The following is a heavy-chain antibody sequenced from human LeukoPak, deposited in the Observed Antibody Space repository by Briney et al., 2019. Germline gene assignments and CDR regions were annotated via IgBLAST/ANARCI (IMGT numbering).Heavy chain of an antibody. CDR2: ISFDESSE. V-gene: IGHV3-30*18. CDR3: AKEVGYGSPYFDY. J-gene: IGHJ4*02. CDR1: GFTFSNYG. D-gene: IGHD5-12*01. Sequence: GGSLRLSCAASGFTFSNYGMHWVRQAPGKGLKWVALISFDESSEYYADSVKGRFSISRDNSKNTLYLQMNNARVDDTAVYYCAKEVGYGSPYFDYWGQGTLVTVSS.